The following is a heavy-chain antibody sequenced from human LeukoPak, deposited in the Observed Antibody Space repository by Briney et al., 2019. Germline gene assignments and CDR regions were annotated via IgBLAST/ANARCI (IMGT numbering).Heavy chain of an antibody. Sequence: PGGSLRLSCAASGFTFNTYGMHWVRQAPGKGLEWVAFIRYDGSNKYDADSVKGRFTISRDNSKNTLYLQMNSLRAEDTAVYYCAKAPPSGEYPVGSHHYMDVWGKGTTVTISS. CDR3: AKAPPSGEYPVGSHHYMDV. D-gene: IGHD1-26*01. CDR2: IRYDGSNK. V-gene: IGHV3-30*02. J-gene: IGHJ6*03. CDR1: GFTFNTYG.